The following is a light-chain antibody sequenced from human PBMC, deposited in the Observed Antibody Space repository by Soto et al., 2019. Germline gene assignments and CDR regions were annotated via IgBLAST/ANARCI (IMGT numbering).Light chain of an antibody. CDR2: DVS. CDR3: SSYTTSSTLV. Sequence: QAVVTQPASVSGSPGQSITISCTGTSSDVGGYNYVSWYQQHPGKAPKLMIYDVSNRPSGVSKRFSGSKSGNTASLTISGLQAEDEADYYCSSYTTSSTLVFGGGTQLTVL. V-gene: IGLV2-14*03. CDR1: SSDVGGYNY. J-gene: IGLJ2*01.